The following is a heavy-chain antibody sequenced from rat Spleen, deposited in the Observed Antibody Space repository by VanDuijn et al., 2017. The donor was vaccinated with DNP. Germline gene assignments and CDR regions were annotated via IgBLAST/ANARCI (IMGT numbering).Heavy chain of an antibody. J-gene: IGHJ2*01. D-gene: IGHD5-1*01. Sequence: EVQLQESGPGLVKPSQSLSLTCSVTGYSITGNYWGWIRKFPGNKMEYIGHISYSGSTSYNPSLKSRISITRDTSKNQFFLQMNSVITEDTATYYCAVQLGVFDYWGQGVMVTVSS. CDR2: ISYSGST. CDR3: AVQLGVFDY. CDR1: GYSITGNY. V-gene: IGHV3-1*01.